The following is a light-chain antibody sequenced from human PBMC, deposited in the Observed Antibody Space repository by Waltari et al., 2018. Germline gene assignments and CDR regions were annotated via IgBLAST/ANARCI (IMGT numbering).Light chain of an antibody. V-gene: IGKV3-20*01. CDR1: QSISSRF. Sequence: EIVLTQSPGTLSLSPGERATLSCRASQSISSRFLAGYQHKPGQAPRLVIYGASSRLTGIPARFSGSGSGTDFTLTISKLEPEDFAVYYCHQYSTSPYTFGQGTKLQI. CDR2: GAS. CDR3: HQYSTSPYT. J-gene: IGKJ2*01.